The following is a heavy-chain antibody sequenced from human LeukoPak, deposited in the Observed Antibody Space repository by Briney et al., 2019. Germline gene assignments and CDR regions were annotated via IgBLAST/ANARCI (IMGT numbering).Heavy chain of an antibody. J-gene: IGHJ6*02. Sequence: SETLSLTCTVSGGSISSYYWSWIRQPAGKGLEWIGRIYTSGSTNYNPSLKSRVTMSVDTSKNQFSLKLSSVTAADTAVYYCAGEYDILTGYSPDYYYYGMDVWGQGTTVTVSS. D-gene: IGHD3-9*01. V-gene: IGHV4-4*07. CDR2: IYTSGST. CDR1: GGSISSYY. CDR3: AGEYDILTGYSPDYYYYGMDV.